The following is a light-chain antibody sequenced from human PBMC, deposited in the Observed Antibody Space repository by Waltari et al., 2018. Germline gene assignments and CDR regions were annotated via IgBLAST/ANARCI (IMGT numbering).Light chain of an antibody. CDR1: QSLVHSDGNTY. Sequence: DVVMTQSPLSLPVTLGQPASISCRSSQSLVHSDGNTYVNWFQQRPGQSPRRLIYKVSQRDSGVPDRFGGSGAGTDFTLKINRVEAEDVGVYYCMQGTHWPRTFGQGTKVQIK. CDR2: KVS. J-gene: IGKJ1*01. V-gene: IGKV2-30*02. CDR3: MQGTHWPRT.